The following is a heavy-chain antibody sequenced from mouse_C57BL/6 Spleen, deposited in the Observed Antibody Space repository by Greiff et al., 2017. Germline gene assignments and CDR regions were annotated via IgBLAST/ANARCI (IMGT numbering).Heavy chain of an antibody. CDR3: ARLRFADAMDY. Sequence: EVQLVESGGDLVKPGGSLKLSCAASGFTFSSYGMSWVRQTPDKRLEWVATISSGGSYTYYPDSVKGRFTISRDNAKNTLYLQMSSLKSEDTAMYYCARLRFADAMDYWGQGTSVTVSS. CDR2: ISSGGSYT. J-gene: IGHJ4*01. V-gene: IGHV5-6*01. CDR1: GFTFSSYG. D-gene: IGHD1-1*01.